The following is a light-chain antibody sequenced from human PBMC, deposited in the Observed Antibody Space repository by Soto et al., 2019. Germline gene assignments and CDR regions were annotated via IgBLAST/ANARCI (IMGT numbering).Light chain of an antibody. V-gene: IGKV2-28*01. Sequence: DIVMTQSPLSLPVTPGKPASISCSSSQSLLHSNGYNYLDWYLQKPGQSPQLLIYLGSNRASGVPDRFSGSGSGTDFTLKISRVEAEDVGVYYCMQGLTTPLTFGGGTKV. J-gene: IGKJ4*01. CDR2: LGS. CDR1: QSLLHSNGYNY. CDR3: MQGLTTPLT.